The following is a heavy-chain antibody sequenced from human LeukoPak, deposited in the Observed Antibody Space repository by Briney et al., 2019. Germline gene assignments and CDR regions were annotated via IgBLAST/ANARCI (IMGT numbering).Heavy chain of an antibody. CDR3: ARATGYSSGWYFDY. D-gene: IGHD6-19*01. J-gene: IGHJ4*02. V-gene: IGHV3-23*01. CDR2: ITGGGGST. Sequence: HAGGSLRLSCAASGFTFSTYGMNWVRQGPGKGLEWVSSITGGGGSTYYADSVKGRFTISRDNSKNTLYLQMNSLRAEDTAVYYCARATGYSSGWYFDYWGQGTLVTVSS. CDR1: GFTFSTYG.